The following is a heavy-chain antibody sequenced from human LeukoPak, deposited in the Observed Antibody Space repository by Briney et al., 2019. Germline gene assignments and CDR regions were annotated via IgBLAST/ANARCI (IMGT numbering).Heavy chain of an antibody. V-gene: IGHV4-61*01. CDR3: AREDGYSQADS. J-gene: IGHJ4*02. Sequence: SETLSVTRTVSGGSVNSGSYYWSWIRQPPGKGLEWIGYIYYTGSTYYNPSLKSRVTISLDTSKNQFSLILSSVTAADTAVYYCAREDGYSQADSRGQGILVTVSS. CDR1: GGSVNSGSYY. CDR2: IYYTGST. D-gene: IGHD5-24*01.